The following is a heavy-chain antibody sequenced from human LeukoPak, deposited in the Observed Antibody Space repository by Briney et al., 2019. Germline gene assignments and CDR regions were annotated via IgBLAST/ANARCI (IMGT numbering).Heavy chain of an antibody. CDR3: ARDLSYCSSTSCSRSAPLHY. V-gene: IGHV4-4*02. CDR2: IYHSGST. Sequence: SETLSLTCAVSGGSISSSNWWSWVRQPPGKGLEWLGEIYHSGSTNYNPSLKSRVTISVDKSKNQFSLKLSSVTAADTAVYYCARDLSYCSSTSCSRSAPLHYWGQGTLVTVSS. J-gene: IGHJ4*02. D-gene: IGHD2-2*01. CDR1: GGSISSSNW.